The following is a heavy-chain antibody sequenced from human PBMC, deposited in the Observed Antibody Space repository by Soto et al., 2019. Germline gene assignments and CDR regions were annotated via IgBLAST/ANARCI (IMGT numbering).Heavy chain of an antibody. J-gene: IGHJ5*02. D-gene: IGHD3-3*01. CDR3: ARWWSGSRQGFDP. Sequence: SETLSLTCTVSGGSISSGDYYWSWIRQHPGKGLEWIGYIYYSGSTYYNPSLKSRVTISVDTSKNQFSLKLSSVTAADTAVFYCARWWSGSRQGFDPWGQGTLVTVSS. CDR1: GGSISSGDYY. V-gene: IGHV4-31*03. CDR2: IYYSGST.